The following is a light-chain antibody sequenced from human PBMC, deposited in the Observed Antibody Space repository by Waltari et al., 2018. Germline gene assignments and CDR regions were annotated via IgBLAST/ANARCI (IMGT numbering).Light chain of an antibody. J-gene: IGKJ4*01. CDR2: DAS. Sequence: DIQMTHSPSSLSASVGDRVTITCQASQDITNYLNWYQQKPGKAPKLLIFDASNLKTGVPSRFSGSGSGTDFTFTIRSLQPEDIATYYCQQYEDLPLTFGGGTNIEIK. CDR3: QQYEDLPLT. CDR1: QDITNY. V-gene: IGKV1-33*01.